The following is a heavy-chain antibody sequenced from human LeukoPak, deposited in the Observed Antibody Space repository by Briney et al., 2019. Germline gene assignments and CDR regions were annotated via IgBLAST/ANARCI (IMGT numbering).Heavy chain of an antibody. Sequence: GGSLRLSCAASGLTFRSYWIHWVRQAPGKGLVWVGRIDNDGSDTIYADSVKGRFTVSRDNAKNTLYLQMNSLRAEDTAVYFCARGGFSHGFDVWGQGTVVTVSS. D-gene: IGHD5-12*01. CDR3: ARGGFSHGFDV. CDR1: GLTFRSYW. CDR2: IDNDGSDT. J-gene: IGHJ3*01. V-gene: IGHV3-74*01.